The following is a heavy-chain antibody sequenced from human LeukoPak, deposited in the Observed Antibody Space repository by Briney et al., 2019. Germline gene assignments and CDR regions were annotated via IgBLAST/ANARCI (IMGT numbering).Heavy chain of an antibody. Sequence: GGSLRLSCAASGFTFGHYGMAWARLAPGKGLEWVSAIRGSAAQTFYADSVRGRFTISRDNSKNTLYLEMISLRAEDSAVYYCAKSLPYAVYCSCHCPYYFDYWGQGAQVTVSS. CDR2: IRGSAAQT. J-gene: IGHJ4*02. V-gene: IGHV3-23*01. CDR3: AKSLPYAVYCSCHCPYYFDY. D-gene: IGHD2-21*02. CDR1: GFTFGHYG.